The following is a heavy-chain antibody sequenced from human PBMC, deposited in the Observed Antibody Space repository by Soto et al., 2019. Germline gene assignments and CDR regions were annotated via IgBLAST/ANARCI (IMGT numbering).Heavy chain of an antibody. CDR3: ARSRSRIVVVPAATGLNWFDP. J-gene: IGHJ5*02. D-gene: IGHD2-2*01. V-gene: IGHV4-31*03. CDR1: GGSISSGGYY. Sequence: QVQLQESGPGLVKPSQTLSLTCTVSGGSISSGGYYWSWIRQHPGKGLEWIGYIYYSGSTYYNPSLKSRVTISVDTSKNQFSLKLSSVTAADTAVYYCARSRSRIVVVPAATGLNWFDPWGQGTLVTVSS. CDR2: IYYSGST.